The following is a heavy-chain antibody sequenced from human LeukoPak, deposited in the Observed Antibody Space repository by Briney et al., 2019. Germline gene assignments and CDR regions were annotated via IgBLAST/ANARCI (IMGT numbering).Heavy chain of an antibody. Sequence: SETLSLTCTVSGGSVRTYYWSWIRQPPGKGLECIGYVYYSGSTNYKSSLKSRVTISVDTSKNQYSLKLSSVTAADTAVYYCASGYDRSGKHAFDIWGQGTMVTVSS. D-gene: IGHD3-22*01. CDR1: GGSVRTYY. V-gene: IGHV4-59*02. CDR3: ASGYDRSGKHAFDI. J-gene: IGHJ3*02. CDR2: VYYSGST.